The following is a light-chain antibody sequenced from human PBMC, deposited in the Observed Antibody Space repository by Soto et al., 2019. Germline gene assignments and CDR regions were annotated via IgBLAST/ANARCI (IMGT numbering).Light chain of an antibody. J-gene: IGKJ4*01. CDR1: QSISSW. V-gene: IGKV1-5*03. CDR3: QQYNSYLLT. Sequence: DIQMTQSPSTLSATVGDRVTITCRASQSISSWLAWYQQKPGKAPKLLIYKASSLESGVPSRFSGSGSGTEFTLTISSLQPDDFATYYCQQYNSYLLTFGGGTKVEIK. CDR2: KAS.